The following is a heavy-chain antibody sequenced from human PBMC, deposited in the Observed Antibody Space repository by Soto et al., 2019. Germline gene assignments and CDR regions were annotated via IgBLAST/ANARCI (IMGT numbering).Heavy chain of an antibody. J-gene: IGHJ5*02. CDR1: GGTFSSYA. Sequence: ASVKVSCKASGGTFSSYAISWVRQAPGQGLEWMGGIIPIFGTANYAQKFQGRVTITADESTSTAYMELSSLRSEDTAVYYCARGSRVVVGAPTVIDIPNPLQSLPWG. D-gene: IGHD3-22*01. CDR2: IIPIFGTA. V-gene: IGHV1-69*01. CDR3: ARGSRVVVGAPTVIDIPNPLQSLP.